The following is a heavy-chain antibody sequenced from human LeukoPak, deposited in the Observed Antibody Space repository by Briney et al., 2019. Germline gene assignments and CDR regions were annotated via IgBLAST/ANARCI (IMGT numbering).Heavy chain of an antibody. J-gene: IGHJ6*03. Sequence: SETLSLTCTVSGGSISSYYWSWIRQPPGKGLEWIGCIYYSGSTNYNPSFKSRVTISVDTSKNQFSLKLSSVTAADTAVYYCASGVWHSSSWYGINYYYYMDVWGKGTTVTISS. CDR2: IYYSGST. CDR1: GGSISSYY. V-gene: IGHV4-59*12. CDR3: ASGVWHSSSWYGINYYYYMDV. D-gene: IGHD6-13*01.